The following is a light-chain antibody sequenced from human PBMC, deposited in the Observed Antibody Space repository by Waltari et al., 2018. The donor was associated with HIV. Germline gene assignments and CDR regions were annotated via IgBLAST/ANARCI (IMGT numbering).Light chain of an antibody. J-gene: IGKJ4*01. Sequence: DIVLNPFPDSLAVFLGERATISCKSSPSVLYRFNNEIYPARYQQKPGHPPKLLIYWASTRESGVPDRFSGGGSGTDFTLTITSLQAEDVAVYYCQQYYSTPPVTFGGGTKVEIK. CDR2: WAS. V-gene: IGKV4-1*01. CDR3: QQYYSTPPVT. CDR1: PSVLYRFNNEIY.